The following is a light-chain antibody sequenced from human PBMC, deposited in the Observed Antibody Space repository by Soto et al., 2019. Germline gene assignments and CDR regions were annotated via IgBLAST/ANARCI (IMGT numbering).Light chain of an antibody. J-gene: IGLJ3*02. V-gene: IGLV1-36*01. Sequence: QSVLTQPPSVSEAPRQRVTISCYGSSSNIGINAVNWYQQLPGKAPKLLTYYVDLLPSGVSDRFSGSTSGPSASLAISGFQSEDGGEYYCAAWDDSLNVPDWVFGGGTKRTVL. CDR1: SSNIGINA. CDR3: AAWDDSLNVPDWV. CDR2: YVD.